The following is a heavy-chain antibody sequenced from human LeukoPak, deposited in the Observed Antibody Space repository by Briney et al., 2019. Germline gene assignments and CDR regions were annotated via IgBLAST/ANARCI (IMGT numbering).Heavy chain of an antibody. CDR3: ARDGWKYYQRTAFDI. J-gene: IGHJ3*02. CDR2: INPSGGST. V-gene: IGHV1-46*01. Sequence: GASVKVSCKASGYTFTSYYMHRVRQAPGQGLEWMGIINPSGGSTSYAQKFQGRVTMTRDMSTSTVYMELSSLRSEDAAVYYCARDGWKYYQRTAFDIWGQGTMVTVSS. CDR1: GYTFTSYY. D-gene: IGHD2-2*01.